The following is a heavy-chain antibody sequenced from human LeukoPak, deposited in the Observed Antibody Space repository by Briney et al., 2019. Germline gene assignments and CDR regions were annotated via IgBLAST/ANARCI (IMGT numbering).Heavy chain of an antibody. CDR2: ISAYNGNT. V-gene: IGHV1-18*01. CDR3: ARDRSIAAAGTAAGFDY. CDR1: GYTFTSYV. J-gene: IGHJ4*02. Sequence: ASVKVSCKASGYTFTSYVISWVRQAPGQGLEWMGWISAYNGNTNYAQKLQGRVTMTTDTSTSTAYMELRSLRSDDTAVYYCARDRSIAAAGTAAGFDYWGQGTLVTVSS. D-gene: IGHD6-13*01.